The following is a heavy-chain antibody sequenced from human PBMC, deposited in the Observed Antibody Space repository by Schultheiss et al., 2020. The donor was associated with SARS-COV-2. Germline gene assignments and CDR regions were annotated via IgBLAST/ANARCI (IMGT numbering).Heavy chain of an antibody. D-gene: IGHD1-26*01. CDR3: ARDAGATDY. CDR2: IYSCGST. CDR1: GFTVSSNY. Sequence: GGSLRLSCAASGFTVSSNYMSWVRQAPGKGLEWVSVIYSCGSTYYADSVKGRFTISRDNAKNSLYLQMNSLRDEDTAVYYCARDAGATDYWGQGTLVTVSS. V-gene: IGHV3-66*03. J-gene: IGHJ4*02.